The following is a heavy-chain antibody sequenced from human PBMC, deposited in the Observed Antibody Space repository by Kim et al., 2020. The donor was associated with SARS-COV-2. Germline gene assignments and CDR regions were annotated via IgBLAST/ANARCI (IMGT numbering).Heavy chain of an antibody. Sequence: GGSLRLSCAASGFTFSSYGMSWVRQAPGKGLEWVANIKQDGSEKYYVDSVKGRFTISRDNAKNSLYLQMNSLRAEDTAVYYCARDTTVRYYYDSSGYYYFSTSPIFGSWGQGTLVTVSS. CDR1: GFTFSSYG. V-gene: IGHV3-7*01. J-gene: IGHJ4*02. CDR3: ARDTTVRYYYDSSGYYYFSTSPIFGS. D-gene: IGHD3-22*01. CDR2: IKQDGSEK.